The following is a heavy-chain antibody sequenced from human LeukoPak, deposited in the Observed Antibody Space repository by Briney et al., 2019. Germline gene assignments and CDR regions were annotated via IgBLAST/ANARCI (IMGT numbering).Heavy chain of an antibody. D-gene: IGHD5-24*01. CDR3: ARGIREMATPTNWFDP. V-gene: IGHV4-34*01. J-gene: IGHJ5*02. Sequence: SETLSLTCAVYGGSFSGYSWSWIRQPPGKGLEWIGEINHSGSTNYNPSLKSRVTISVDTSKNQFSLKLSSVTAADTAVYYCARGIREMATPTNWFDPWGQGTLVTVSS. CDR1: GGSFSGYS. CDR2: INHSGST.